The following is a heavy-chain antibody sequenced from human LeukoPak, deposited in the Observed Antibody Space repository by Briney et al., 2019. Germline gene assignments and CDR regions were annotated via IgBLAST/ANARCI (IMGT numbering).Heavy chain of an antibody. J-gene: IGHJ4*02. CDR3: ARGHGGYGNYFDY. CDR2: ISSSGSTI. V-gene: IGHV3-48*03. CDR1: GFTFSSYE. D-gene: IGHD5-12*01. Sequence: GRSLRLSCAASGFTFSSYEMNWVRQAPGKGLEWVSYISSSGSTIYYADSVKGRFTISRDNAKNSLYLQMNSLRAEDTAVYYCARGHGGYGNYFDYWGQGTLVTVSS.